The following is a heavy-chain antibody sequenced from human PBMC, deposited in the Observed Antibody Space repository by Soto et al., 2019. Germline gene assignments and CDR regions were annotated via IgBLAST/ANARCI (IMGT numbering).Heavy chain of an antibody. CDR2: ISYDGSNK. J-gene: IGHJ6*02. V-gene: IGHV3-30-3*01. CDR3: ARGDREDIAVVVGARPGEYGVDV. D-gene: IGHD2-15*01. CDR1: GFTFRSYA. Sequence: QVQLVESGGGVVQPGRSLRLSCAASGFTFRSYAMHWVRQAPGKGQECVAVISYDGSNKFYRDSVKGRFTISRDNSKNTLYLQINSLRYEATAVYYCARGDREDIAVVVGARPGEYGVDVWGQGTTVTVSS.